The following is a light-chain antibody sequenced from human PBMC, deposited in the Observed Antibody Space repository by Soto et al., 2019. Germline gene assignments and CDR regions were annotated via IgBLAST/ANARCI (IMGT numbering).Light chain of an antibody. J-gene: IGLJ1*01. CDR2: EVS. CDR3: SSYTSSSTLV. CDR1: SSDVGGYNY. Sequence: QSVLTQPASVSGSPGQSITISCTGTSSDVGGYNYVSWYQQHPGKAPKLMIYEVSNRPSGVSNRFSGSKSGNTASLTISGLQAEDEAAYYCSSYTSSSTLVFGTGTKATVL. V-gene: IGLV2-14*01.